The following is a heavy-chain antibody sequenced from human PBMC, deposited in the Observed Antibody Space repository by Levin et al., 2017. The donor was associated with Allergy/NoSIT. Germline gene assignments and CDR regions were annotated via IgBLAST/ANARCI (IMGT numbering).Heavy chain of an antibody. D-gene: IGHD5-24*01. Sequence: SGPTLVKPTQTLTLTCTFSGFSLSTSGMCVSWIRQPPGKALEWLALIDWDDDKYYSTSLKTRLTISKDTSKNQVVLTMTNMDPVDTATYYCARIRRDGYNYWWYFDLWGRGTLVTVSS. V-gene: IGHV2-70*01. CDR1: GFSLSTSGMC. J-gene: IGHJ2*01. CDR3: ARIRRDGYNYWWYFDL. CDR2: IDWDDDK.